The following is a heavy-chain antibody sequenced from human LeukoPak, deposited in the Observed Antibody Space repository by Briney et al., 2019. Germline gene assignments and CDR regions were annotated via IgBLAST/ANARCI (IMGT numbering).Heavy chain of an antibody. CDR1: GYTFTSYD. D-gene: IGHD6-6*01. Sequence: GASVKVSCKXSGYTFTSYDINWVRQATGQGLEWMGWMNPNSGNTGYAQKFQGRVTMTRNTSISTAYMELSSLRSEDTAVYYCARDSSSGVYYFDYWGQGTLVTVSS. CDR2: MNPNSGNT. J-gene: IGHJ4*02. CDR3: ARDSSSGVYYFDY. V-gene: IGHV1-8*01.